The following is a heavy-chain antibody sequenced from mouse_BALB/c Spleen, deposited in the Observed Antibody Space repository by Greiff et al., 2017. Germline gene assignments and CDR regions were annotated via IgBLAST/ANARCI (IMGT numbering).Heavy chain of an antibody. D-gene: IGHD1-1*01. CDR1: GFSLTSYG. CDR3: ARDYYYGSSDYFDY. J-gene: IGHJ2*01. CDR2: IWAGGST. V-gene: IGHV2-9*02. Sequence: VQLKESGPGLVAPSQSLSITCTVSGFSLTSYGVHWVRQPPGKGLEWLGVIWAGGSTNYNSALMSSLSISKDNSKSQVFLKMNSLHTDDTAMYYGARDYYYGSSDYFDYWGQGTTLTVSS.